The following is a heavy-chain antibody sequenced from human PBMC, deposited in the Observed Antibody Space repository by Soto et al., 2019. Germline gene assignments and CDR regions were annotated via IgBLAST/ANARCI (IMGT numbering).Heavy chain of an antibody. Sequence: QVRLQESGPGLVKPSETLSLTCTVSGAPINGYYWSWIRQPPGKGPEWIAYIYYGGSTNYNPSLKSRVTISVDTSNNQLSLKLTSVTAADTAVYFCARLYCTNGVCYFGDWGQGTLVTVSS. V-gene: IGHV4-59*01. CDR1: GAPINGYY. D-gene: IGHD2-8*01. CDR3: ARLYCTNGVCYFGD. CDR2: IYYGGST. J-gene: IGHJ4*02.